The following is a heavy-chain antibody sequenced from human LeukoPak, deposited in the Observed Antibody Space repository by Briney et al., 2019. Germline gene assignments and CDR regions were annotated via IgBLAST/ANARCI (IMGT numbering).Heavy chain of an antibody. CDR2: IYYSGSP. CDR1: GGSISSYH. V-gene: IGHV4-59*01. D-gene: IGHD3-22*01. CDR3: TRGSIAYYYMDV. Sequence: SETLSLTCSVSGGSISSYHWSWIRQPPGKGLDWIGYIYYSGSPNYNPSLKSRVTISVDTSKNQFSLKLSSVTAADTAVYYCTRGSIAYYYMDVWGKGTTVTISS. J-gene: IGHJ6*03.